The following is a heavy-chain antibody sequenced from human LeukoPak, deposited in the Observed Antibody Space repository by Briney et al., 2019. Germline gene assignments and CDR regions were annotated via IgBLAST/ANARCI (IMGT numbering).Heavy chain of an antibody. CDR1: GGTFSSYA. Sequence: ASVKVSCKASGGTFSSYAIIWVRQAPGQGLEWMGGIIPIFGTANYAQKFQGRVTITTDESTSTAYMELSSLRSEDTAVYYCASNFWSGYYTAAGAYYYYMDVWGKGTTVTVSS. J-gene: IGHJ6*03. V-gene: IGHV1-69*05. CDR2: IIPIFGTA. D-gene: IGHD3-3*01. CDR3: ASNFWSGYYTAAGAYYYYMDV.